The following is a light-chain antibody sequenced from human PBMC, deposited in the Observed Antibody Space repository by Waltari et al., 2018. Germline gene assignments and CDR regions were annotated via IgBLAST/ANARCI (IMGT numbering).Light chain of an antibody. Sequence: QSALTQPASVSGSPGQSLTMSCTGTHSDIGVYNFSPWYQHHPGTAPNLLIYDVSKRPSGVSSRFFGSKSGETAFLTISGLKAEDEADYSCSSYSSTNTLVFGGGTRLTVL. J-gene: IGLJ2*01. CDR3: SSYSSTNTLV. CDR1: HSDIGVYNF. V-gene: IGLV2-14*03. CDR2: DVS.